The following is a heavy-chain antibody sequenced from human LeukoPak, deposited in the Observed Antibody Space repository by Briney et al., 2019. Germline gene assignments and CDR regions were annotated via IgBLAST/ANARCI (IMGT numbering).Heavy chain of an antibody. CDR2: MNPNSGNT. CDR1: GYTFTSYD. Sequence: GASVKVSCKASGYTFTSYDINWVRQATGQGLEWMGWMNPNSGNTCYAQKFQGRVIMSRNTSISTDYMELSSVRSEDTAVYYCARGRTEWPNLNWFDPWGQGTLVTVSS. V-gene: IGHV1-8*01. J-gene: IGHJ5*02. D-gene: IGHD3-3*01. CDR3: ARGRTEWPNLNWFDP.